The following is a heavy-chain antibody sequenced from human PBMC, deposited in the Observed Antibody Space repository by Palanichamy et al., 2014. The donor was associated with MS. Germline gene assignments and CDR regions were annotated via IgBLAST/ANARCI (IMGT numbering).Heavy chain of an antibody. CDR1: RFKFSSYW. D-gene: IGHD2-2*01. V-gene: IGHV3-7*01. Sequence: EVQLVESGGGLVQPGGSLRLSCVASRFKFSSYWMSWVRQAPGKGLEWVATKREDGSDKYYVDSVEGRFTVSRDNAKNSVYLQMNSLRAEDTAVYYCAREQYVPPGFDYYYYMDVWGKGTTVTVSS. CDR3: AREQYVPPGFDYYYYMDV. CDR2: KREDGSDK. J-gene: IGHJ6*03.